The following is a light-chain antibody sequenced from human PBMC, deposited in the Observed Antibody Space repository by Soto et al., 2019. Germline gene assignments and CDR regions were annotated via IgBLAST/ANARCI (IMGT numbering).Light chain of an antibody. CDR3: ISYTSSSTLVV. J-gene: IGLJ2*01. CDR2: DVS. V-gene: IGLV2-14*01. CDR1: SSDVGGYNY. Sequence: QSVLTQPASVSGSPGQSITISCTGTSSDVGGYNYVSWYEQHPGKAPKLMIYDVSNRPSGVYNRFSGSKSGNTASLTISGLQAEDEADYYCISYTSSSTLVVFGGGTKLTVL.